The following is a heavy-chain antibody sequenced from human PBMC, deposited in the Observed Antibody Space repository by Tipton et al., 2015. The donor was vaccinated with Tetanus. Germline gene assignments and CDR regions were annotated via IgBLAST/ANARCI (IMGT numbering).Heavy chain of an antibody. CDR2: ITGGGTST. D-gene: IGHD3-16*01. CDR3: AREQSGSYAVFDY. J-gene: IGHJ4*02. V-gene: IGHV3-11*04. CDR1: GFTFSNNY. Sequence: SLRLSCAASGFTFSNNYMSWIRQAPGKGLEWISYITGGGTSTFYADSVRGRFTISRDNAKKSLFLQMSSLRDEDTAVYYCAREQSGSYAVFDYWGQGALVTVSS.